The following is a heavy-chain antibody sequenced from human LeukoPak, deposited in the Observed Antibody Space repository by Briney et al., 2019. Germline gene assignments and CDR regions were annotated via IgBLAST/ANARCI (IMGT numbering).Heavy chain of an antibody. CDR2: ISDTGELT. CDR1: GFTFNTHA. V-gene: IGHV3-23*01. D-gene: IGHD3-16*01. Sequence: PGVSLRLSCAASGFTFNTHALSWVRQAPGKGLEWVAAISDTGELTYSADSVRGRFAIPRDNSKNTVFLQMSRLRAEDTALYYCAKGGLRLGYSFGDWGQGTLVTVSS. CDR3: AKGGLRLGYSFGD. J-gene: IGHJ4*02.